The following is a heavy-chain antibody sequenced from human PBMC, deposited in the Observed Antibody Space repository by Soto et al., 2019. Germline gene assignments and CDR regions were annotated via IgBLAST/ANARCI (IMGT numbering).Heavy chain of an antibody. CDR2: IHRDEIEK. V-gene: IGHV3-7*01. Sequence: GGSLRLSCAAPTFPFSTYWMTWVRQAPGKGLEWVANIHRDEIEKYYMDSVKGGFTISRDNAKNSLYLQMTSLRPEHTAVYYCAGGNALNVWGQGTTVTFSS. J-gene: IGHJ6*02. CDR3: AGGNALNV. CDR1: TFPFSTYW.